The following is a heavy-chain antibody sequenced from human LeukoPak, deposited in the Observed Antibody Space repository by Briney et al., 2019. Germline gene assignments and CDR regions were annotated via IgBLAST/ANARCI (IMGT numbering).Heavy chain of an antibody. CDR2: FYYSGST. CDR1: GGSVSSGRYY. Sequence: SETLSPTCTVSGGSVSSGRYYWSWIRQPPGKGLEWIGYFYYSGSTNYNPSLKTRVTISVDTSKNQFSLKVSSVTAADTAVYYCARKRTGDQGYYFDYWGQETLVTVSS. D-gene: IGHD1-1*01. V-gene: IGHV4-61*01. CDR3: ARKRTGDQGYYFDY. J-gene: IGHJ4*02.